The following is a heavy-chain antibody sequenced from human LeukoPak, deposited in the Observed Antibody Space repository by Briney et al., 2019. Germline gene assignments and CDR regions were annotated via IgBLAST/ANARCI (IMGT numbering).Heavy chain of an antibody. J-gene: IGHJ5*02. CDR3: AKDREKYYYDSSGYYRNWFDP. V-gene: IGHV3-30*04. D-gene: IGHD3-22*01. CDR2: ISYDGSNK. Sequence: GGSLRLSCAASGFTFSSYAMHWVRQAPGKGLEWVAVISYDGSNKYYADSVKGRFTISRDNSKNTLYLQMNSLRAEDTAVYYCAKDREKYYYDSSGYYRNWFDPWGQGTLVTVSS. CDR1: GFTFSSYA.